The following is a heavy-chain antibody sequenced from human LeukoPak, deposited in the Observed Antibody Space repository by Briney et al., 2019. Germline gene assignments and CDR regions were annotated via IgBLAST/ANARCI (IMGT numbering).Heavy chain of an antibody. CDR3: ARVWGFGGSGSYYFDY. CDR2: IYHSGST. CDR1: GYSISSGYY. D-gene: IGHD3-10*01. Sequence: SETLSLTCNVSGYSISSGYYWGWIRQPPGKGLEWIGTIYHSGSTYYNPSLKSRVTISVDTSKNQFSLKLSSVTAADTAVYYCARVWGFGGSGSYYFDYWGQGTLVTVSS. V-gene: IGHV4-38-2*02. J-gene: IGHJ4*02.